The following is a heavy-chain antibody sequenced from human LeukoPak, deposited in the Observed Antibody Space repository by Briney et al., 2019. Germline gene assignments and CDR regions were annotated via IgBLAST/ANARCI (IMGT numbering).Heavy chain of an antibody. D-gene: IGHD3-22*01. CDR3: ATYYYDGTGYYYRGFHI. Sequence: SETLSLTCTVSGGSISSYYWNWIRQSPGEGLEWIGYIYYSRSTNYNPSLKSRVTMSVDTSKSQFSLELSSVTAADTAVYYCATYYYDGTGYYYRGFHIWGQGTMVSVSS. J-gene: IGHJ3*02. CDR2: IYYSRST. V-gene: IGHV4-59*01. CDR1: GGSISSYY.